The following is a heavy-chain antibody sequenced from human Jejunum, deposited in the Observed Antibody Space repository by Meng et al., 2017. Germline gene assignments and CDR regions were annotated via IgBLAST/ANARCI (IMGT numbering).Heavy chain of an antibody. Sequence: QLQGSGPGLVKPSGTLSLTCEVSGGSITSTKWWSWVRQTPGKGLEWIGEVFHSGTPNYNPSLMSRLTMSVDKSKNQFSLNLTSVTAADTAVYYCASRPVGIRTYYFDCWGQGTLVTVSS. CDR3: ASRPVGIRTYYFDC. V-gene: IGHV4-4*02. D-gene: IGHD2-21*01. CDR1: GGSITSTKW. J-gene: IGHJ4*02. CDR2: VFHSGTP.